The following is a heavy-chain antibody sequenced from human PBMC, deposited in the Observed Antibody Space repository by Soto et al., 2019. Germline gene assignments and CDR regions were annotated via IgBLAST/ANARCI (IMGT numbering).Heavy chain of an antibody. CDR2: ISGYNGNT. Sequence: QVQLVQSGAEVKKPGASVTVSCKTSGYTFSNYGINWVRQSPGHGLEWMGWISGYNGNTNYAQTVQGRVTMTTDTSAGTVDMELRSLKSDDTAIYYCSRFIMVGGWFDPNYYHGMDVWGQGTTVTVSS. D-gene: IGHD6-19*01. V-gene: IGHV1-18*01. J-gene: IGHJ6*02. CDR1: GYTFSNYG. CDR3: SRFIMVGGWFDPNYYHGMDV.